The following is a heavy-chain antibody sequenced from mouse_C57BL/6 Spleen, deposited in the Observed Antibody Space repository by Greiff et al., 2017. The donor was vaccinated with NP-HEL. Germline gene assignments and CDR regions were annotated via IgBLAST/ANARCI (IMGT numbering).Heavy chain of an antibody. V-gene: IGHV1-69*01. CDR1: GYTFTSYW. D-gene: IGHD3-2*02. Sequence: VQLQQPGAELVMPGASVKLSCKASGYTFTSYWMHWVKQRPGQGLEWIGEIDPSDSYTNYNQKFKGKSTLTVDKSSSTAYMQLSSLTSEDSAVYYCARSRDSSGYDWYFDVWGTGTTVTVSS. J-gene: IGHJ1*03. CDR3: ARSRDSSGYDWYFDV. CDR2: IDPSDSYT.